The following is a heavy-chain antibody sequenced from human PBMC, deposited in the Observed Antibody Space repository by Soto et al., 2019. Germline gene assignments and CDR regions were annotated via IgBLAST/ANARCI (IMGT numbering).Heavy chain of an antibody. V-gene: IGHV4-39*01. D-gene: IGHD6-13*01. CDR1: GGSISSSSYY. CDR3: ARTAAAGKYYYGVDV. Sequence: SETLSLTCTVSGGSISSSSYYWGWIRQPPGKGLEWIGSIYYSGYTYYNPSLKSRVTISVDTSKNQSSLKLSSVTAADTAMYYCARTAAAGKYYYGVDVWGQGTTVTVSS. CDR2: IYYSGYT. J-gene: IGHJ6*02.